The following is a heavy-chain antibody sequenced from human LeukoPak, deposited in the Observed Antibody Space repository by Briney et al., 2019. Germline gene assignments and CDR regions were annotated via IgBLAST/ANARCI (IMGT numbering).Heavy chain of an antibody. V-gene: IGHV3-23*01. CDR1: GFTFSSYA. Sequence: PAGGSLRLSCAASGFTFSSYAMSWVRQAPGKVLEWVSAISGSGGSTYYADSVKGRFTISRDNSKNTLYLQMNSLRAEDTAVYYCAKTPYHSSGWYYFDYWGQGTLVTVSS. D-gene: IGHD6-19*01. CDR2: ISGSGGST. CDR3: AKTPYHSSGWYYFDY. J-gene: IGHJ4*02.